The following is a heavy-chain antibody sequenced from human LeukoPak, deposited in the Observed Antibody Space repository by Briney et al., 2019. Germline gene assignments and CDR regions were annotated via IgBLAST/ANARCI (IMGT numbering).Heavy chain of an antibody. CDR2: ITSTGSYV. Sequence: GGSLRLSCEASGFSFSTYNMNWVRQAPGKRLEWISSITSTGSYVFYADSVRGRFTISRDNAKNSLYLQMNSLRAEDTAVYYCARGHPRTVTTWYFDLWGRGTLVTVSS. D-gene: IGHD4-17*01. CDR3: ARGHPRTVTTWYFDL. V-gene: IGHV3-21*01. CDR1: GFSFSTYN. J-gene: IGHJ2*01.